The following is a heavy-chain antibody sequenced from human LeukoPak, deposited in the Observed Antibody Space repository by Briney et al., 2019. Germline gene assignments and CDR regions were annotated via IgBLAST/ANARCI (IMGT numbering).Heavy chain of an antibody. J-gene: IGHJ5*01. CDR2: INPNSGVT. CDR1: GYTFIGYY. Sequence: ASVKVSCKASGYTFIGYYMHWVRQAPGQGLEWMGWINPNSGVTNYAQKFQDRVTMTRDTSISTAYMELSRLTSDDTAVYYCARVNWLDSWGQGTLVSVSS. V-gene: IGHV1-2*02. CDR3: ARVNWLDS.